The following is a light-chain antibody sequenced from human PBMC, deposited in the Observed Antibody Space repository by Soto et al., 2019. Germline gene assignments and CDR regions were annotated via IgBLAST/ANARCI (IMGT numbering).Light chain of an antibody. J-gene: IGKJ5*01. V-gene: IGKV3-11*01. CDR1: QSVSSY. CDR3: QQRSNWPIT. CDR2: DAS. Sequence: EFVLAQSPGTLSLSPGERATLSFRASQSVSSYLAWYQQKPGQAPRLLIYDASNRATGIPARFSGSGSGTDFTLTISSLEPEDFAVYYCQQRSNWPITFGQGTRLEIK.